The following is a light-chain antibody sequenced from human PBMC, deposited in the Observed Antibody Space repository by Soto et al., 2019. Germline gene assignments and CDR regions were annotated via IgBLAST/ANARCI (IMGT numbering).Light chain of an antibody. CDR2: EVS. CDR3: RSYASTSTVL. CDR1: SRDVGGYNY. J-gene: IGLJ2*01. V-gene: IGLV2-14*01. Sequence: QSALTQPASVSGSPGQSITISCTGTSRDVGGYNYVSWYQQHPGKAPKLMIYEVSNRPSGVSNRFSGSKSGNTASLTISGLQGEDEADYYCRSYASTSTVLFGGGTKVTVL.